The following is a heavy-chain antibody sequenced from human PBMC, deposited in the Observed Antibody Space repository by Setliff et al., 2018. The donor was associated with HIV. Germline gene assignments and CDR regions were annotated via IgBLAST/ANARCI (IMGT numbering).Heavy chain of an antibody. V-gene: IGHV4-34*01. CDR3: ARGGLGVVGAIDY. D-gene: IGHD2-15*01. CDR2: IIHSGGT. J-gene: IGHJ4*02. CDR1: GGSFSGYY. Sequence: SETLSLTCNVSGGSFSGYYWTWIRQPPGRGLEWIGEIIHSGGTNYNRSLKSRVTISVDTSKNQFSLNLSSVTAADTAMYYCARGGLGVVGAIDYWSQGTLVTVSS.